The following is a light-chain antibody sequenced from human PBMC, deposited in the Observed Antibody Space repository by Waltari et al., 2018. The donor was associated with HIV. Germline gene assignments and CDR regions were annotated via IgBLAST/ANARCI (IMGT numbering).Light chain of an antibody. J-gene: IGLJ2*01. V-gene: IGLV1-47*01. Sequence: QSVLTQPPSASGTPGQRVTIPCSGSSSNIGSNYVYWYQQLPGTAPKLLLYRNNQRPSGVPDRFCGSKSGASASLAISGLRSEGEANYYCAAWGNSLSLLFGGGTKLTVL. CDR2: RNN. CDR3: AAWGNSLSLL. CDR1: SSNIGSNY.